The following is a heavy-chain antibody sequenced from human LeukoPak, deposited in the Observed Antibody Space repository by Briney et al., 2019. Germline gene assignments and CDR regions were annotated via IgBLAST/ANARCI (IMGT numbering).Heavy chain of an antibody. CDR1: GFTFSGYW. V-gene: IGHV3-7*01. D-gene: IGHD3-10*01. CDR2: IKQDGSEQ. Sequence: GGSLRLSCAASGFTFSGYWMTWVRQAPGKGLEWVANIKQDGSEQYYVDSVKGRFTISRDNAKNSLYLQMNRLRAEDTALYYCVRALWFGEAFFDFWGQGALVTVSS. CDR3: VRALWFGEAFFDF. J-gene: IGHJ4*02.